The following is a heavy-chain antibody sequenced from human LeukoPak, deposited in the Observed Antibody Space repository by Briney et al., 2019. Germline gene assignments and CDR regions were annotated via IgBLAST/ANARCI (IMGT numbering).Heavy chain of an antibody. J-gene: IGHJ4*02. Sequence: SVKVSCKASGDTFSSYAISWVRQAPGQGLEWMGRIIPILGIANYAQKFQGRVTITADKSTSTAYMELSSLRSEDTAVYYCARVPMVRGTIHDYWGQGTLVTVSS. V-gene: IGHV1-69*04. CDR3: ARVPMVRGTIHDY. D-gene: IGHD3-10*01. CDR2: IIPILGIA. CDR1: GDTFSSYA.